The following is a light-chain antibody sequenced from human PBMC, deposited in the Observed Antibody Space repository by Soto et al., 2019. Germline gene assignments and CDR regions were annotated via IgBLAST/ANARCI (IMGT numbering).Light chain of an antibody. Sequence: EIVLTQSPGTLSLSPGERATLSCRASQSVSSSNLAWYQQKPGQAPRLLIYDASRRATGIPDRFSGSGSGTDFTFTISRLEAEDFALYYCQQYGSSIIFGGGTKVEIK. CDR2: DAS. CDR3: QQYGSSII. CDR1: QSVSSSN. V-gene: IGKV3-20*01. J-gene: IGKJ4*01.